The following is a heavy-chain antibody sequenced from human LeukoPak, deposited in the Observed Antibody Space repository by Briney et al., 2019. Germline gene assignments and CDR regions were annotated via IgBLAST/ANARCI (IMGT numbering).Heavy chain of an antibody. CDR1: GFTASSKY. CDR2: IYSGGST. Sequence: GGSLRLSSAASGFTASSKYMSCGRQAPRKGLEWVSVIYSGGSTYYTDSVTCLFTISRDTSKNTVDLQMNSLRVEDTAVYYCTLRGNTWYDCWGQGTLVTVSS. D-gene: IGHD6-13*01. J-gene: IGHJ4*02. CDR3: TLRGNTWYDC. V-gene: IGHV3-53*01.